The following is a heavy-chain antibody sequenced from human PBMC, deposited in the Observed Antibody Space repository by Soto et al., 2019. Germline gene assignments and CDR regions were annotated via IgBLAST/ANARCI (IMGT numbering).Heavy chain of an antibody. CDR1: GGSISSSNW. Sequence: SETLSLTCAVSGGSISSSNWWSWVRQPPGKGLEWIGEIYHSGSTNYNPSLKSRVTISVDKSKNQFSLKLSSVTAADTAVYYCAREGDSSGWYGGYYYYGMDVWGQGTTVTVSS. CDR2: IYHSGST. D-gene: IGHD6-19*01. V-gene: IGHV4-4*02. J-gene: IGHJ6*02. CDR3: AREGDSSGWYGGYYYYGMDV.